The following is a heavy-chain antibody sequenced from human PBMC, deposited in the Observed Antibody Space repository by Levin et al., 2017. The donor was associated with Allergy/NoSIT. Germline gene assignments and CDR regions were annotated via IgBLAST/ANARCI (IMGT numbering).Heavy chain of an antibody. Sequence: SCAASGFTFSSYSMNWVRQAPGKGLEWVSSISSSSSYIYYADSVKGRFTISRDNAKNSLYLQMNSLRAEDTAVYYCARGGGYSSIFDYWGQGTLVTVSS. V-gene: IGHV3-21*01. CDR1: GFTFSSYS. CDR2: ISSSSSYI. J-gene: IGHJ4*02. D-gene: IGHD6-13*01. CDR3: ARGGGYSSIFDY.